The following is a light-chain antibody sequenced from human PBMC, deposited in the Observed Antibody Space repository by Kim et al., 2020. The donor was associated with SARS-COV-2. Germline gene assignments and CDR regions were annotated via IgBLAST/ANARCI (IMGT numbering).Light chain of an antibody. CDR2: DNN. CDR3: GTWDNSLSAGYV. J-gene: IGLJ1*01. CDR1: RSNIGNNY. V-gene: IGLV1-51*01. Sequence: KVTISYSGSRSNIGNNYVSWYQQRPGTAPKLLIYDNNTRPSGIPDRFSGSKSGTSATLGITGLQTGDEADYYCGTWDNSLSAGYVFGTGTKVTVL.